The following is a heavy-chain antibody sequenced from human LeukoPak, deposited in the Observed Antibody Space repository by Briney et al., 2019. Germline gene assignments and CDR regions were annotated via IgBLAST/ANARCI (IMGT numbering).Heavy chain of an antibody. J-gene: IGHJ4*02. CDR1: GYTFTSYY. D-gene: IGHD3-16*02. CDR2: INPSGGST. CDR3: ARGMSMITFGGVIAPDFDY. Sequence: GASVKVSCKASGYTFTSYYMHWVRQAPGQGLEWMGIINPSGGSTSYAQKFQGRVTMTRDTSTSTVYMELSSLRSEDTAVYCCARGMSMITFGGVIAPDFDYWGQGTLVTVSS. V-gene: IGHV1-46*01.